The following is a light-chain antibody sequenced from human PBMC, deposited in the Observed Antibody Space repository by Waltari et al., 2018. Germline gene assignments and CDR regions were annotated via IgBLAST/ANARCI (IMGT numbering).Light chain of an antibody. CDR2: QDN. Sequence: SYELSQPPSMSVSPGQTASITCSGDKLGDKYASWYHQKPGQSPVLVLFQDNKRPPGIPERFSGSNSGNTATLTICGTQAMDEADYYCQAWDSSTLVFGGGTKLTVL. J-gene: IGLJ2*01. CDR3: QAWDSSTLV. V-gene: IGLV3-1*01. CDR1: KLGDKY.